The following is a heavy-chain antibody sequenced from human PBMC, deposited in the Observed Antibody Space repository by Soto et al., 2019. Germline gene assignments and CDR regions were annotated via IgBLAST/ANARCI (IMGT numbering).Heavy chain of an antibody. V-gene: IGHV4-59*08. D-gene: IGHD6-13*01. J-gene: IGHJ4*02. CDR3: ARRSYAGSWFYDDY. CDR2: ISYSGST. CDR1: GGSFNSYY. Sequence: QVQLQESGPGLVKPSETLSLTCTVSGGSFNSYYWSWIRQPPGKGLEWIGYISYSGSTNYSPSLKSRVTISVDTSKNQFSLKVSSVTAADTAVYYCARRSYAGSWFYDDYWGQGTLVTVSS.